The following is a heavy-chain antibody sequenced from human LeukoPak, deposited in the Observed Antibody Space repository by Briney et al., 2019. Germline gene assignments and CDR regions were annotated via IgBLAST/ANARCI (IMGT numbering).Heavy chain of an antibody. D-gene: IGHD1-26*01. CDR2: INPNSGTS. V-gene: IGHV1-2*02. CDR1: GYNFTGYY. CDR3: ARGGGSWDY. J-gene: IGHJ4*02. Sequence: ASVTVSCKASGYNFTGYYLHWVRLAPGQGLEWMGWINPNSGTSDYPQQFQGGVALTRDTSSTTAYREMTGLTSDDTAVYYCARGGGSWDYWGQGTLVTVSS.